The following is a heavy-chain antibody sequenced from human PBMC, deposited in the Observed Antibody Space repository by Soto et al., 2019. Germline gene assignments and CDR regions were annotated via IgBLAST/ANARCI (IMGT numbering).Heavy chain of an antibody. D-gene: IGHD2-2*01. CDR2: INVGDAGT. CDR1: GFICTSYA. J-gene: IGHJ4*02. CDR3: AKNYQFDR. Sequence: EVQLLESGGGLEQPGGTLRLSCAASGFICTSYAMSWVRQAPGKGLEWVSSINVGDAGTNYADSVKGRFTISRDNSKNTLYLQMNFRRADDTGIYYCAKNYQFDRWGQGTLVTVSS. V-gene: IGHV3-23*01.